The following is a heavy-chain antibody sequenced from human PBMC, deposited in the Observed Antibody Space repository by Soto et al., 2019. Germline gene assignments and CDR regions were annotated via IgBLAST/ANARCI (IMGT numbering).Heavy chain of an antibody. Sequence: QVQLQESGPGLVKPSQTLSLTCTVSGGSISSGGYYWTWIRQHPGKGLEWIGYIFYSGSTYYNLSLESRVTISVDTSKRQCSMKLRSVAAADTAGYYFAGQNGQSDYWGQGTLVNVSS. J-gene: IGHJ4*02. CDR2: IFYSGST. CDR1: GGSISSGGYY. V-gene: IGHV4-31*03. CDR3: AGQNGQSDY.